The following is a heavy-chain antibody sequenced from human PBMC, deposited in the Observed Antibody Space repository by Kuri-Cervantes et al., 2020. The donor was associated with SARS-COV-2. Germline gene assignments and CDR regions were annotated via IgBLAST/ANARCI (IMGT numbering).Heavy chain of an antibody. V-gene: IGHV3-30-3*01. J-gene: IGHJ4*02. Sequence: GGSLRLSCAASGFSFSHYAMHWVRQAPGTGLEWVAVISFDGAAIHYADSVKGRFTISRDNSKNTLYLQMNSLRAEDTAVYYCAKDLGGYVGYWGQGTLVTVSS. CDR1: GFSFSHYA. CDR2: ISFDGAAI. CDR3: AKDLGGYVGY. D-gene: IGHD3-22*01.